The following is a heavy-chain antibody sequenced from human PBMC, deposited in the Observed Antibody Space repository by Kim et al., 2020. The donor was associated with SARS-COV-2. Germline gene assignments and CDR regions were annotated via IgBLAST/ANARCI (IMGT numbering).Heavy chain of an antibody. Sequence: GGSLRLSCAASGFTFSTYAMTWVRQAPGKGLEWVSTIRGDPGSTHYADSVKGRFTISRDNSRNTLYLQMSSLRGDDTAVYYCAKAGGFCVHTSCYPNWFDTWGQGPLVTVSS. V-gene: IGHV3-23*01. D-gene: IGHD2-2*01. CDR2: IRGDPGST. CDR3: AKAGGFCVHTSCYPNWFDT. CDR1: GFTFSTYA. J-gene: IGHJ5*02.